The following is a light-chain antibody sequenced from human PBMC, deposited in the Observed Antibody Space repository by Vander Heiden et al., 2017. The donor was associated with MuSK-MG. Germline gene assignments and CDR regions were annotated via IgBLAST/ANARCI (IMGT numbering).Light chain of an antibody. V-gene: IGKV1-5*03. CDR3: QHDNGHSRT. Sequence: DIQMTQSPSTLSASVGDRVTITCRASQSISPWLAWYQQKPGKAPKLLIYMASHLESGVPSRFSDSGSGTEFTLTISSLHPDDFATYFCQHDNGHSRTFGQGTKLEIK. CDR1: QSISPW. J-gene: IGKJ2*02. CDR2: MAS.